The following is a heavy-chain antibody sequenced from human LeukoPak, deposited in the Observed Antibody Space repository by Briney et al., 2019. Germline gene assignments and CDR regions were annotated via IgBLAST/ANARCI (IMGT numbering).Heavy chain of an antibody. D-gene: IGHD3-22*01. V-gene: IGHV1-69*05. CDR1: GYTFTSYA. Sequence: GASVKVSCKASGYTFTSYAISWVRQAPGQGLEWMGGIIPIFGAANYAQKFQGRVTITTDESTSTAYMELSSLRSEDTAVYYCAFQYYYDSSGYYYYYYYMDVWGKGTTVTVSS. CDR2: IIPIFGAA. J-gene: IGHJ6*03. CDR3: AFQYYYDSSGYYYYYYYMDV.